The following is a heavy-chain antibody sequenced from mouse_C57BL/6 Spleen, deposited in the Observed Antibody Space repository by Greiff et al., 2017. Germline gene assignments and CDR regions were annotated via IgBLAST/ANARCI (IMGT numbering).Heavy chain of an antibody. V-gene: IGHV3-6*01. Sequence: EVKLEESGPGLVKPSQSLSLTCSVTGYSITSGYYWNWIRQFPGNKLEWMGYISYDGSNNYNPSLKNRISITRDTSKNQFFLKLNSVTTEDTATYYCARRWTEGDFDYWGQGTTLTVSS. D-gene: IGHD1-1*02. CDR2: ISYDGSN. J-gene: IGHJ2*01. CDR3: ARRWTEGDFDY. CDR1: GYSITSGYY.